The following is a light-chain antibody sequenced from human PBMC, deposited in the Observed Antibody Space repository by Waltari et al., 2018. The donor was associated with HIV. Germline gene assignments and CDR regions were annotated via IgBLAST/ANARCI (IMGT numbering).Light chain of an antibody. V-gene: IGLV8-61*01. Sequence: QTVVTQEPSFSVSPGGTVTLTCGLSSGSVSTSYYPSWYQQTPGQAPRTLTYSTNTRSSGVPDRVSGSILGNKAALTITGAQADDESDYYCVLYMGSGIGVFGGGTKLTVL. J-gene: IGLJ3*02. CDR3: VLYMGSGIGV. CDR1: SGSVSTSYY. CDR2: STN.